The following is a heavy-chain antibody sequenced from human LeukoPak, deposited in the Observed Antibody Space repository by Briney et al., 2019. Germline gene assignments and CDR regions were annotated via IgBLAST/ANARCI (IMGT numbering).Heavy chain of an antibody. V-gene: IGHV1-8*02. CDR3: ARSASRGSGSYYKPKRYMDV. CDR2: MNPNSGNT. D-gene: IGHD3-10*01. CDR1: GYTFTSSY. J-gene: IGHJ6*03. Sequence: ASVKVSCKASGYTFTSSYLHWVRQAPGQGLEWMGWMNPNSGNTGYAQKFQGRVTMTRNTSISTAYMELSSLRSEDTAVYYCARSASRGSGSYYKPKRYMDVWGKGTTVTISS.